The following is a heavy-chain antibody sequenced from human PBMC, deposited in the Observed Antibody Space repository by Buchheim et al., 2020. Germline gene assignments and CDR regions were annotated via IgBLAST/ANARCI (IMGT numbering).Heavy chain of an antibody. CDR3: VRVRGDHAYFLH. V-gene: IGHV3-30*14. D-gene: IGHD4-17*01. J-gene: IGHJ1*01. CDR1: GFTFSSYA. CDR2: VSYDGKKK. Sequence: QVQLVESGGGVVQPGRSLTLSCAASGFTFSSYAMHWVRQAPGKGLEWVAVVSYDGKKKYYADSVKGRFTISRDNSENMLFLQMNSLRVEDTAVYYCVRVRGDHAYFLHWSQGTL.